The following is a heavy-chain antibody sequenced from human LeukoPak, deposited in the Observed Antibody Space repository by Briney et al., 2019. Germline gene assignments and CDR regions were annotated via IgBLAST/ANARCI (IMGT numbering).Heavy chain of an antibody. V-gene: IGHV3-11*01. Sequence: GGSLRLSCAASGFTFSDYYMTWMRQVPGKGLEWVSYISGVADVINYADSVKGRFTISRDNAKRSVYLQMNSLRAEDTALYYCARGGAHGMDVWGQGTTVTVSS. D-gene: IGHD1-26*01. CDR1: GFTFSDYY. CDR3: ARGGAHGMDV. CDR2: ISGVADVI. J-gene: IGHJ6*02.